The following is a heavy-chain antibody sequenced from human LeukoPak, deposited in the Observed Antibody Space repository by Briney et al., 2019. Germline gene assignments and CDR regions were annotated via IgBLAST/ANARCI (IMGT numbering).Heavy chain of an antibody. V-gene: IGHV3-33*01. D-gene: IGHD3-22*01. CDR3: ARDFLPSAVVINFGY. Sequence: PGRSLRLSCAASGFTFSSYGMHWVRQAPGKGLEWVAVIWYDGSNKYYADSVKGRFTISRDNSKNTLYLQMNSLRAEDTAVYYCARDFLPSAVVINFGYGGQGTLVTVSS. CDR2: IWYDGSNK. CDR1: GFTFSSYG. J-gene: IGHJ4*02.